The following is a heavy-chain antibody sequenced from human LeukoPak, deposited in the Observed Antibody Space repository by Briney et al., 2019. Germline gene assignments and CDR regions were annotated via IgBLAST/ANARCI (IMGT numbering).Heavy chain of an antibody. J-gene: IGHJ3*02. V-gene: IGHV3-53*01. CDR3: ARARYSMRAFDI. CDR2: IYSGGST. Sequence: QSGGSLRLSCAASGFTVSSNYMSWVRQAPGKGLEWVSVIYSGGSTYYADSVKGRFTISRDNSKNTLYLQMNSLRAEDTAVYYCARARYSMRAFDIWGQGTMVTVSS. D-gene: IGHD2/OR15-2a*01. CDR1: GFTVSSNY.